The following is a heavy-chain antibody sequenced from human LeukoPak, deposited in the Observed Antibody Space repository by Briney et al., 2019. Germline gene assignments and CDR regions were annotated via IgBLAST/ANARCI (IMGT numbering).Heavy chain of an antibody. CDR2: IIPILGIA. J-gene: IGHJ4*02. D-gene: IGHD3-22*01. CDR3: ARVYYYDSSGYYYFDY. V-gene: IGHV1-69*04. CDR1: GDTFSSYA. Sequence: SVKVSCKASGDTFSSYAISCVRHAPGQGLEWMGRIIPILGIANYAQKFQGRVTITADKSTSTAYMALSSLRSEDTAVYYCARVYYYDSSGYYYFDYWGRGTLVTVSS.